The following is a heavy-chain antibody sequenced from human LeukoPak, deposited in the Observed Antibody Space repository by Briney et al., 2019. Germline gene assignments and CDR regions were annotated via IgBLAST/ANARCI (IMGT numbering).Heavy chain of an antibody. V-gene: IGHV3-33*01. CDR3: AGDPPNSGYVFAI. CDR1: GFTFSNYA. D-gene: IGHD6-25*01. J-gene: IGHJ3*02. CDR2: IWFDGSNR. Sequence: GRSLRLSCASSGFTFSNYAMHWVRQAPGKGLEWVAFIWFDGSNRYYADSVKGRFTISKDNSKNTLYLQMSSLRPEDTAVYYCAGDPPNSGYVFAIWGQGTMVTVSS.